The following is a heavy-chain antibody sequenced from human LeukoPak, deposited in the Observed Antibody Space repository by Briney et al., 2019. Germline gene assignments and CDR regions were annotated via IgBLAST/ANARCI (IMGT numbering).Heavy chain of an antibody. CDR2: IYTSGSI. J-gene: IGHJ6*03. D-gene: IGHD3-22*01. CDR3: ARLWYYYDSSGYAYYMDV. V-gene: IGHV4-4*09. Sequence: SETLSLTCTVSGGSISSYYWSWIRQPPGKGLEWIGYIYTSGSINYNPSLKSRVTISVDTSKNQFSLKLSSVTAADTAVYYCARLWYYYDSSGYAYYMDVWGKGTTVTVSS. CDR1: GGSISSYY.